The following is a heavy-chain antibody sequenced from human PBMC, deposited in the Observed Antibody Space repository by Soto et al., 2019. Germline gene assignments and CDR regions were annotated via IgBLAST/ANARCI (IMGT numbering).Heavy chain of an antibody. CDR2: IYYSGST. D-gene: IGHD2-21*01. Sequence: PSETLSLTCTVSGGSISSYYWSWIRQPPGKGLEWIGYIYYSGSTNYNPSLKSRVTISVDTSKNQFSLKLSSVTAADTAFYYCAIVWALLFGGNSDYYSTMDVWGQGTTVTVSS. CDR1: GGSISSYY. V-gene: IGHV4-59*08. J-gene: IGHJ6*02. CDR3: AIVWALLFGGNSDYYSTMDV.